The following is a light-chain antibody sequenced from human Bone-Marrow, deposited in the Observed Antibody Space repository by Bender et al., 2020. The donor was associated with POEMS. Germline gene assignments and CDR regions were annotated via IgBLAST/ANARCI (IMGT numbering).Light chain of an antibody. V-gene: IGLV2-8*01. CDR2: DVS. CDR1: SSDVGDYNY. Sequence: QSALTQPPSASGSPGQSVTISCTGTSSDVGDYNYVSWYQQHPGKAPKLMIYDVSKRPSGVPERVSGSKSGNTASLTVSGLQAEDEADYYCSAYTSSSPLFGGGTKVTVL. J-gene: IGLJ2*01. CDR3: SAYTSSSPL.